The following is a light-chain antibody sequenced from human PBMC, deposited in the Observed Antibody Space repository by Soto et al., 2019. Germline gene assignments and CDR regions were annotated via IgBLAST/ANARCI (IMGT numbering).Light chain of an antibody. Sequence: EIMMTQSLFTVSVSLGERETLSCRASQSVGLNLAWYQQKPGQAPRLLIYGVSTRATGIPARFSGSGSGTEFTLTISSLQSEDFSFYYSQQYNNWPPSWTFGQGTKVDIK. CDR3: QQYNNWPPSWT. CDR2: GVS. V-gene: IGKV3-15*01. CDR1: QSVGLN. J-gene: IGKJ1*01.